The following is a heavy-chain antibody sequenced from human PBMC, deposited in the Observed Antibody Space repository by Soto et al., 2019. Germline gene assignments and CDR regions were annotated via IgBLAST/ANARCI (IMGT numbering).Heavy chain of an antibody. CDR2: ISYDGSNK. V-gene: IGHV3-30*18. CDR1: GFTFSSYG. CDR3: AKWYYDFWSGYYDFDY. D-gene: IGHD3-3*01. Sequence: QVQLVESGGGVVQPGRSLRLSCAASGFTFSSYGMHWVRQAPGKGLEWVAVISYDGSNKYYADSVKGRFTISRDNSKNTLYLQMNSLRAEDTAVYYCAKWYYDFWSGYYDFDYWGHGTLVTVSS. J-gene: IGHJ4*01.